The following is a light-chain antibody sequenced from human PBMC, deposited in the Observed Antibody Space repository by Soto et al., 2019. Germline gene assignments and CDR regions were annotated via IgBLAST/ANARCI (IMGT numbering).Light chain of an antibody. CDR3: QQYGSSPWS. J-gene: IGKJ1*01. V-gene: IGKV3-20*01. Sequence: EIVLTQSPGTLSLSPGERATLSCRASQSVSSSYLAWYQQKPGQAPRLLIYGASSRATGIPGRFSGSGSGTEFTLTISRLEPEDFAVYYCQQYGSSPWSFGQRTKVAIK. CDR2: GAS. CDR1: QSVSSSY.